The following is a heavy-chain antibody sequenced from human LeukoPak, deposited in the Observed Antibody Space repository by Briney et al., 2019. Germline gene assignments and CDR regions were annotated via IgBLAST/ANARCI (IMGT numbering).Heavy chain of an antibody. Sequence: SETLSLTCAVYGGSFCGYYWSWIRQPPGQGLEWSGGIYNSGSTNSNPPLTSRVTISVDPSKTQFSLKLTSATAADTAVYYCARRDRSGSSWLIKYWGQGTLVTVSS. D-gene: IGHD6-19*01. J-gene: IGHJ4*02. CDR1: GGSFCGYY. V-gene: IGHV4-34*01. CDR3: ARRDRSGSSWLIKY. CDR2: IYNSGST.